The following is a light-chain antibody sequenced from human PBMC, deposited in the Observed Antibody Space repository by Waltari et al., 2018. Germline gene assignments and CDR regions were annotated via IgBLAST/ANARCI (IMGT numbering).Light chain of an antibody. CDR3: ATWDDSLSGRV. Sequence: QSVLPQPPSASGTPGQRLTLSCSGSSSHRGTNTVTWYQLLPGTAPKTVIFANYHRPSGVPDRFSASKSGTSASLVISGLQSEDEADYFCATWDDSLSGRVFGGGTKVTVL. CDR1: SSHRGTNT. V-gene: IGLV1-44*01. CDR2: ANY. J-gene: IGLJ2*01.